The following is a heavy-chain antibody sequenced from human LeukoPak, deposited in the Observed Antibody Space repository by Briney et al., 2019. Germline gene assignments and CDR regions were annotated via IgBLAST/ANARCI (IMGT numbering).Heavy chain of an antibody. J-gene: IGHJ4*02. CDR1: GGSISSDC. CDR2: VHLSGRT. V-gene: IGHV4-59*12. CDR3: AREGGPYRPLDY. Sequence: SETLSLTCTVSGGSISSDCWSWIRQPPGEGLEWIGEVHLSGRTNYNPSLESRVTMSVDMSENHISLKLTSVTAADTAVYYCAREGGPYRPLDYSGQGTLVTVSS.